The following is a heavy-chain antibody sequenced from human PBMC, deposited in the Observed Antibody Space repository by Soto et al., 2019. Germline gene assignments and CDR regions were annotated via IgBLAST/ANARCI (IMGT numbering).Heavy chain of an antibody. CDR2: IVVGSGNT. D-gene: IGHD3-3*01. V-gene: IGHV1-58*01. CDR3: AATQGYDFWTSYYFDY. J-gene: IGHJ4*02. CDR1: GFTFTSSA. Sequence: ASVKVSCKASGFTFTSSAVQWVRQARGQRLEWIGWIVVGSGNTNYAQKFQERVTITRDMSTSTAYMELSSLRSEDTAVYYCAATQGYDFWTSYYFDYWGQGTLVTVSS.